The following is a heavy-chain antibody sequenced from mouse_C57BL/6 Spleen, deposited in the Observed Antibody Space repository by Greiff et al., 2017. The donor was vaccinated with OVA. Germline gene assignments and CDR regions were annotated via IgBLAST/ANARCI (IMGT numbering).Heavy chain of an antibody. CDR3: ARVFYSTNDY. Sequence: QVQLQQSGPELVKPGASVKISCTASGYAFSSSWMNWVKQRPGKGLEWIGRIYPGDGDTNYNGKFKGQATLTADKPSSTAYIQLSSLTSEDSAVYFCARVFYSTNDYWGQGTTLTVSS. CDR1: GYAFSSSW. D-gene: IGHD2-5*01. V-gene: IGHV1-82*01. J-gene: IGHJ2*01. CDR2: IYPGDGDT.